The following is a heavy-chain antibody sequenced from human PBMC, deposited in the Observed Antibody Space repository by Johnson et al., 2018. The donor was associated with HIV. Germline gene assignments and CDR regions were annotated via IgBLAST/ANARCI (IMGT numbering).Heavy chain of an antibody. D-gene: IGHD3-22*01. J-gene: IGHJ3*02. CDR3: AKDLEHTYYYDSSGLGSAFDI. CDR2: LSGGSP. CDR1: GFTFSNAW. Sequence: VQLVESGGGLVKPGGSLRLSCAASGFTFSNAWMSWVRQAPGKGLEWVPSLSGGSPYYADSRKGRFTISRANPKNTLYLQMNSLRVEDTAVYYCAKDLEHTYYYDSSGLGSAFDIWGQGTMVTVSS. V-gene: IGHV3-38-3*01.